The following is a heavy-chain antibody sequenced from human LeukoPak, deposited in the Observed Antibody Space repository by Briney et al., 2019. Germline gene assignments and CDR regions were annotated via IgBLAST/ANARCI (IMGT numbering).Heavy chain of an antibody. CDR3: ARDGQTMELDY. CDR2: INSDGNST. J-gene: IGHJ4*02. V-gene: IGHV3-74*01. D-gene: IGHD4/OR15-4a*01. Sequence: GGSLRLSCAASGFTFSNYWMHWVRQAPGKGLVWVSRINSDGNSTTYADSVKGRFTICRDNAKNTLYLQTNSLRAEDTAVYYCARDGQTMELDYWGQGTLVTVSS. CDR1: GFTFSNYW.